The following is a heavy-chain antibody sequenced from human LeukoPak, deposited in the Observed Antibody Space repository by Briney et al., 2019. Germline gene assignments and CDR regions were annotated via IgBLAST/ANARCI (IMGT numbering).Heavy chain of an antibody. CDR3: ARGASSSWYDDAFDI. V-gene: IGHV1-18*01. CDR1: GYTFTSYG. J-gene: IGHJ3*02. Sequence: RASVKVSCKASGYTFTSYGISWVRQAPGQGLEWMGWISAYNGNTKYAQKLQGRVTMTTDTSTSTAYMELRSLRSDDTAVYYCARGASSSWYDDAFDIWGQGTMVTVSS. CDR2: ISAYNGNT. D-gene: IGHD6-13*01.